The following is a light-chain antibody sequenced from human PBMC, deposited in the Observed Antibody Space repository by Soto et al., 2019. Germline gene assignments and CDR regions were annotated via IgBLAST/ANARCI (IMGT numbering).Light chain of an antibody. Sequence: DIVMTQSPDSLAVSLGERATINCKSSQSVLYSSKNNNYLAWYQQKPGQPPKLLIYWASTRESGVPDRFSGSGSGTDLTLTISILQDEDVAVYYCQQYYSTPFTFGPGTKVDLK. V-gene: IGKV4-1*01. CDR1: QSVLYSSKNNNY. CDR3: QQYYSTPFT. CDR2: WAS. J-gene: IGKJ3*01.